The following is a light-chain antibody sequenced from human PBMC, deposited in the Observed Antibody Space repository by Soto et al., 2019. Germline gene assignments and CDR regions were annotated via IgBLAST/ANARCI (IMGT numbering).Light chain of an antibody. CDR2: EVS. V-gene: IGLV2-23*02. J-gene: IGLJ3*02. CDR1: SSDVGSYNL. CDR3: CSYAGSSTLWV. Sequence: QSALTQPASVSGSPGQSITISCTGTSSDVGSYNLVSWYQQHPGKAPNLMIYEVSKRPSGVSNRFSGSKSGNTASLTISGLQAEDEADYYCCSYAGSSTLWVFGGGTKLTVL.